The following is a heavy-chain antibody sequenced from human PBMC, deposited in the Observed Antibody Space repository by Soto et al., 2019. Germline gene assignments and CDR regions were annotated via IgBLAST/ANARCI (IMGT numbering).Heavy chain of an antibody. CDR3: ARTTAVPNSLRSRYFFDY. CDR2: VYYSGTT. V-gene: IGHV4-61*01. Sequence: LSLTCSVSGGSVSDKTYYWSWIRQPPGKRLEWIGYVYYSGTTNYNPSLKSRVTISVDLSKNQFSLRLSSVTTADTALYYCARTTAVPNSLRSRYFFDYWGQGTLVTVSS. J-gene: IGHJ4*02. CDR1: GGSVSDKTYY. D-gene: IGHD4-17*01.